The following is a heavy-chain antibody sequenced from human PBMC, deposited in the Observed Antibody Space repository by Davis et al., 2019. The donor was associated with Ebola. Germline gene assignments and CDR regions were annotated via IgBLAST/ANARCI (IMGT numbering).Heavy chain of an antibody. V-gene: IGHV1-69*13. CDR1: GYIFTAFY. J-gene: IGHJ4*02. Sequence: SVKVSCKGSGYIFTAFYLHWVRQAPGQGLEWMGWVIPVFGTTNYAQKFQGRVTLTADESTSTAYMELTNLRSDDTAVYYCAREVGETKLDQWGQGTLVTVSS. CDR3: AREVGETKLDQ. CDR2: VIPVFGTT. D-gene: IGHD1-26*01.